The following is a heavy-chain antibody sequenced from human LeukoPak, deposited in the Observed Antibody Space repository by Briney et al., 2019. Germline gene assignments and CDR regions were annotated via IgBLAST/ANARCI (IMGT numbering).Heavy chain of an antibody. J-gene: IGHJ4*02. CDR2: FYHSGST. Sequence: SETLSLTCTVSGYSFTSDYYWGWIRPPPGKGLEWIGSFYHSGSTYNKPSLKSRVTISVDPSQDQSSLRLASVTAADTAVYYCAGGGYSYAVDYWGQGALVTVSS. D-gene: IGHD5-18*01. CDR3: AGGGYSYAVDY. CDR1: GYSFTSDYY. V-gene: IGHV4-38-2*02.